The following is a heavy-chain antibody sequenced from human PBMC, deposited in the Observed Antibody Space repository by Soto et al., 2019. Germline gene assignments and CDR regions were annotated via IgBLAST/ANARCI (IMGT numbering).Heavy chain of an antibody. Sequence: QVQLQESGPGLVKPSETLSLTCTVSGGSISSYYWSWIRQPPGKGLEWVGYIYYSGSTTYNPSLKSRLTISVDTSKNQFSLKLRSVTAADTAVXYCXXXXXXXQALDSWGQGTLVTVSS. D-gene: IGHD6-6*01. CDR2: IYYSGST. V-gene: IGHV4-59*08. CDR3: XXXXXXXQALDS. CDR1: GGSISSYY. J-gene: IGHJ4*02.